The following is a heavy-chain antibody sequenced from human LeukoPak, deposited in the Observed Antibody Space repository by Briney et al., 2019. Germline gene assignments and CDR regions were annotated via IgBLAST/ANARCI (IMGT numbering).Heavy chain of an antibody. J-gene: IGHJ4*02. CDR2: IKQDGSEK. D-gene: IGHD6-13*01. V-gene: IGHV3-7*01. Sequence: GGSLRLSCAASGFTFSSYWMSWVRQAPGKGLEWVANIKQDGSEKYYVDSVKGRFTISRDNAKNSLYLQMNSLRAEDTAVYYCASGRGGPQDSSSIYYLDYWGQGTLVTVSS. CDR3: ASGRGGPQDSSSIYYLDY. CDR1: GFTFSSYW.